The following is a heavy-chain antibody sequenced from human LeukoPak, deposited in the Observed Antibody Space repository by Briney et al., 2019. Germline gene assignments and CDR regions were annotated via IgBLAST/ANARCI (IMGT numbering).Heavy chain of an antibody. CDR3: ARQTRDGSGSRGYSFDF. J-gene: IGHJ4*02. CDR1: GYIFTNNW. CDR2: IYPGDSDT. V-gene: IGHV5-51*01. Sequence: GESLKISCKGSGYIFTNNWICWVRQMPGKGLELMGIIYPGDSDTRYSPSFEGQVTISVDKSISTAYLQWSSLKASDTAMYYCARQTRDGSGSRGYSFDFWGQGTLVTVSS. D-gene: IGHD3-10*01.